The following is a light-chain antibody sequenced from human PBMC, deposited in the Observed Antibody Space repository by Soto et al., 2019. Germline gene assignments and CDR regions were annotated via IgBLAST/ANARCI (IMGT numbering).Light chain of an antibody. V-gene: IGKV3-20*01. CDR1: QSVSSNY. CDR3: QQYGSSPRK. Sequence: EIVLTQSPGTLSLSPGERATLSRSASQSVSSNYLAWYQQKPGQAPRLLIYNASSRATGIPVRFSGSGSGTDFTLAISRLEPEDFAVYYCQQYGSSPRKFGQGTKVDIK. J-gene: IGKJ1*01. CDR2: NAS.